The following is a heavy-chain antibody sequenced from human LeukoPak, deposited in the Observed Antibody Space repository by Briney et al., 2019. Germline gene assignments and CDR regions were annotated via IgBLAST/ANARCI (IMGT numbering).Heavy chain of an antibody. CDR2: INPNSGGT. Sequence: ASVKVSCKASGYTFTGYYMHWVRQAPGQGFEWMGWINPNSGGTNYAQKFQGRVTMTRDTSISTAYMELSRLRSDDTAVYYCARGDKIVGATRGGTIDYWGQGTLVTVSS. CDR1: GYTFTGYY. D-gene: IGHD1-26*01. J-gene: IGHJ4*02. V-gene: IGHV1-2*02. CDR3: ARGDKIVGATRGGTIDY.